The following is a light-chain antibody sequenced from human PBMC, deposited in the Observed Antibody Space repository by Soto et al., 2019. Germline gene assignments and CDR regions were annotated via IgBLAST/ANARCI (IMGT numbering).Light chain of an antibody. CDR3: QQYDNWPWT. CDR1: QSISDT. V-gene: IGKV3-15*01. CDR2: GAS. J-gene: IGKJ1*01. Sequence: EIVMTQSPATLSASPGGGATLSCRASQSISDTLAWYQQKPGQAPRLLIHGASTRAPGFPARFSGSGSGTDFTLTISSLQSEDFAVYYCQQYDNWPWTFGQGTKVDIK.